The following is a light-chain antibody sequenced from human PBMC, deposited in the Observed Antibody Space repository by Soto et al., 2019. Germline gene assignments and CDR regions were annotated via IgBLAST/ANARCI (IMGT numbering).Light chain of an antibody. CDR3: QQYNKWPQT. CDR2: GS. Sequence: EIVMTQSPATLSVSPGERATLSCRASQSISSDLAWYQQKPGQAPRLLIYGSTRATGIPARFSGSGSGTEFTLTISSLQSEDSALYYCQQYNKWPQTFGQGTKVDIK. J-gene: IGKJ1*01. CDR1: QSISSD. V-gene: IGKV3-15*01.